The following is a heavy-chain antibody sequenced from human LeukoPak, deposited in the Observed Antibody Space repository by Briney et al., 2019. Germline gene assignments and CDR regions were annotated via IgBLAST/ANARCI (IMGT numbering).Heavy chain of an antibody. D-gene: IGHD6-6*01. J-gene: IGHJ4*02. CDR1: GFTFSTYG. CDR3: ARAWGYSSSFDY. Sequence: GGSLRLSCAASGFTFSTYGMHWVCQAPGKGLEWVTVISNDGTIKYYADSVKGRLTISRDNAKNSLFLQMNSLRAEDTAVYYCARAWGYSSSFDYWGQGTLVTVSS. V-gene: IGHV3-30*03. CDR2: ISNDGTIK.